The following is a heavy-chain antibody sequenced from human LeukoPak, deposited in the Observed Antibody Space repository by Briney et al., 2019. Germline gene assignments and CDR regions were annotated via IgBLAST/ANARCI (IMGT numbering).Heavy chain of an antibody. V-gene: IGHV3-21*01. CDR2: ISSSTSYI. Sequence: GGSLRLSCAASGFTFSSYSMNWIRQAPGKGLEWVSSISSSTSYIYYADSVKGRFTISKDNAKNSLYLQMNSLRAEDTAVYYCARAGGSTVSHSDYWGQGTLVTVPS. D-gene: IGHD4-17*01. CDR3: ARAGGSTVSHSDY. CDR1: GFTFSSYS. J-gene: IGHJ4*02.